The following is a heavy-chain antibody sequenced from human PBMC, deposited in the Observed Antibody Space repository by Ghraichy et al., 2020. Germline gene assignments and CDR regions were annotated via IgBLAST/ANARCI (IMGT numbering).Heavy chain of an antibody. Sequence: GESLNISCAASGFTFSSYAMSWVRQAPGKGLEWVSAISGSGGSTYYADSVKGRFTISRDNSKNTLYLQMNSLRAEDTAVYYCAKAEGPLPDTATEIYYYYYGMDVWGQGTTVTVSS. CDR2: ISGSGGST. CDR3: AKAEGPLPDTATEIYYYYYGMDV. CDR1: GFTFSSYA. J-gene: IGHJ6*02. V-gene: IGHV3-23*01. D-gene: IGHD5-18*01.